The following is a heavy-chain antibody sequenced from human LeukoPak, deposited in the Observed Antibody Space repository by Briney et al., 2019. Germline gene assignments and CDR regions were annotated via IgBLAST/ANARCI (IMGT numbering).Heavy chain of an antibody. CDR2: INPNSGGT. CDR1: GYTFTCYY. V-gene: IGHV1-2*02. Sequence: GASVKVSCKASGYTFTCYYIDWVRQGPGQGLEWMGWINPNSGGTNYAQKFQGRVTMTRDTSISTAYMELSRLRSDDTAVYYCARADSIVWFGELSFDPWGQGTLVTVSS. J-gene: IGHJ5*02. D-gene: IGHD3-10*01. CDR3: ARADSIVWFGELSFDP.